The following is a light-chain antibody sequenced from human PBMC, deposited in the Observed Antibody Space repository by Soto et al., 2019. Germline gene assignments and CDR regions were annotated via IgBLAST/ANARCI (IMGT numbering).Light chain of an antibody. CDR3: QQYGSSPVT. V-gene: IGKV3-20*01. CDR1: QSVSSSY. J-gene: IGKJ1*01. CDR2: GAS. Sequence: EIVLTQSPGTLSLSPGERATLSCRASQSVSSSYLAWYQQKPGQAPRLLIHGASSRATGIPDRFSGSGSGTDFTLTMSRLGPEDFAVYYCQQYGSSPVTFGQGTKVEIK.